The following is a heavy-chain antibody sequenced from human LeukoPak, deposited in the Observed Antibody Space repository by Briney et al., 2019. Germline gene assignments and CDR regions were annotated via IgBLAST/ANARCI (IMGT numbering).Heavy chain of an antibody. D-gene: IGHD2/OR15-2a*01. Sequence: ASVKVSCKASGGTFSTYAISWVRQAPGQGLDWMGGIIPIFGTAHYAQKFQGRVTITTDESTSTTYMELSSLRSEDTAVYYCARDGVIGGLYYFDYWGQGTLVTVSS. J-gene: IGHJ4*02. CDR2: IIPIFGTA. CDR1: GGTFSTYA. CDR3: ARDGVIGGLYYFDY. V-gene: IGHV1-69*05.